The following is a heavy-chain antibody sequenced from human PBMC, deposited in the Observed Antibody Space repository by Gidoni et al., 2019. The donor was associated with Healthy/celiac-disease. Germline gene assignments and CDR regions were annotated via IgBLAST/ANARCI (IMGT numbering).Heavy chain of an antibody. V-gene: IGHV3-33*01. Sequence: QVQLVESGGGVVQPGRSLRLSCAASGFTFSSYGMLWVRQALGKGLEWVAVRWYDGSNKYYADSVKGRFTNSRDNSKNTLYLQMNSLRDEDTAVYYCARDRGIVVVITGGMDVWGQGTTVTVAS. D-gene: IGHD3-22*01. CDR2: RWYDGSNK. CDR3: ARDRGIVVVITGGMDV. CDR1: GFTFSSYG. J-gene: IGHJ6*02.